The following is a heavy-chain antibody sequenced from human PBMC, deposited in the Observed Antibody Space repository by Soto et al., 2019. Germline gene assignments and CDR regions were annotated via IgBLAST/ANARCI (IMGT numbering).Heavy chain of an antibody. CDR3: ARLKLRFLEWLLDY. V-gene: IGHV4-34*01. Sequence: PSETLSLTCAVYGGSFSGYYWSWIRQPPGKGLEWIGEINHSGSTNYNPSLKSRVTISVDTSKNQFSLKLSSVTAADTAVYYCARLKLRFLEWLLDYWGQGTLVTSPQ. J-gene: IGHJ4*02. CDR1: GGSFSGYY. D-gene: IGHD3-3*01. CDR2: INHSGST.